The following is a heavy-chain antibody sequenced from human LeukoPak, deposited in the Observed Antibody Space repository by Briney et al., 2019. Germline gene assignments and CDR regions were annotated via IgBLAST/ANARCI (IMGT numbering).Heavy chain of an antibody. CDR3: ARVPPVWGDPQPLVLYFDY. V-gene: IGHV3-30-3*01. CDR2: ISYDGSNK. J-gene: IGHJ4*02. CDR1: GGTFSSYA. Sequence: SCKASGGTFSSYAMHWVRQAPGKGLEWVAVISYDGSNKYYADSVKGRFTISRDNSKNTLYLQMNSLRAEDTAVYYCARVPPVWGDPQPLVLYFDYWGQGTLVTVSS. D-gene: IGHD7-27*01.